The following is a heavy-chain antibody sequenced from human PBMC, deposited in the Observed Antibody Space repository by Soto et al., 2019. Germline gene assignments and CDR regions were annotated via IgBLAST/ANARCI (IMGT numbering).Heavy chain of an antibody. Sequence: GVSLRLSCAASGFTFSSYAMIWVRQSPGKGLDWVSAISGSGGSTYYADSVKGRFTISRDNSKNTLYLQMNSLRAEDTAVYYCASGYDYYYYGMDVWGQGTTVTVSS. V-gene: IGHV3-23*01. D-gene: IGHD6-25*01. CDR3: ASGYDYYYYGMDV. J-gene: IGHJ6*02. CDR1: GFTFSSYA. CDR2: ISGSGGST.